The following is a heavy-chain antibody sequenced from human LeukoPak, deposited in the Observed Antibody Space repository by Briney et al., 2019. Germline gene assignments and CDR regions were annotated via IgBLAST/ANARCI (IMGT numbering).Heavy chain of an antibody. J-gene: IGHJ6*02. Sequence: PSETLSLTCTVSGGSISNYYWSWIRQPPGKGLEWIGYIYYSGSTNYNPSLKSRVTISVDTSKNQFSLKLSSVTAADTAVYYCARGSSGWYSYYYGMDVWGQGTTVTVSS. D-gene: IGHD6-19*01. CDR3: ARGSSGWYSYYYGMDV. V-gene: IGHV4-59*08. CDR2: IYYSGST. CDR1: GGSISNYY.